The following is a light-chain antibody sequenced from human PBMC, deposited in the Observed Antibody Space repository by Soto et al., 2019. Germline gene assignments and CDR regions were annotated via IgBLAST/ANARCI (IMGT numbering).Light chain of an antibody. CDR2: EVS. CDR3: SSYTTSSTRV. V-gene: IGLV2-14*03. Sequence: QSVLPQPASVSGSPGQSIAISCTGTSSDVGAYDFVSWYQQHPDKAPKLMIYEVSHRPSGVSYRFSGSKSVNTATLTISGLQAEDEADYYCSSYTTSSTRVFGTGTKVTVL. CDR1: SSDVGAYDF. J-gene: IGLJ1*01.